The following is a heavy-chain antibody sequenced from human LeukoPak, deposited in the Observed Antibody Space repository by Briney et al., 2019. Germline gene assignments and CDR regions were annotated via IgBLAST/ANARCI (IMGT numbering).Heavy chain of an antibody. V-gene: IGHV3-48*03. J-gene: IGHJ3*02. CDR3: ARPQITMVRGVIRTLTGAFDI. CDR2: ISSSGSTI. CDR1: GFTFSRYE. D-gene: IGHD3-10*01. Sequence: GGSLRLSCAASGFTFSRYEMNWVRQAPGKGLEWVSYISSSGSTIYYADSVKGRFTISRDNAKNSLYLQMNRLRAEDTAVYYCARPQITMVRGVIRTLTGAFDIWGQGTMVTVSS.